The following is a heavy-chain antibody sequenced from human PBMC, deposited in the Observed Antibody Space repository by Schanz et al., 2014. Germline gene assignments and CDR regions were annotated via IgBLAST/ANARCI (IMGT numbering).Heavy chain of an antibody. CDR2: IVGGGGRT. J-gene: IGHJ5*02. CDR1: GFSFSTHW. Sequence: VQLVESGGGLVQPGGSVRLSCGASGFSFSTHWMAWVRQAPGKGLEWVSSIVGGGGRTYYADSVKGRFTISRDNSKNTLYLQMNSLRVEDTAVYYCARQPGRITVSGVVSNWFDPWGQGTLVTVAS. D-gene: IGHD3-3*01. V-gene: IGHV3-23*04. CDR3: ARQPGRITVSGVVSNWFDP.